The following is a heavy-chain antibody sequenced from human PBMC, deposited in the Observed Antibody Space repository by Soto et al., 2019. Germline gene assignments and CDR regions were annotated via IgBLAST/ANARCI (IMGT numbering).Heavy chain of an antibody. D-gene: IGHD3-22*01. CDR1: GGTFSSYA. Sequence: ASVKVSCKASGGTFSSYAISWVRQAPGQGLEWMGAIMPIFRNTGYAQKFKGRVTMTKDTSTSTVYMELNSLTSEDTAVYYCARDPRSGYDSSGYYYTGAFDIWGQGTMVTVSS. CDR2: IMPIFRNT. CDR3: ARDPRSGYDSSGYYYTGAFDI. V-gene: IGHV1-69*05. J-gene: IGHJ3*02.